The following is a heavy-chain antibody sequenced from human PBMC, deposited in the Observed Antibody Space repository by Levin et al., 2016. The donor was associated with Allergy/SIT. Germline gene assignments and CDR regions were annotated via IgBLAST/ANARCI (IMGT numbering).Heavy chain of an antibody. J-gene: IGHJ4*02. CDR3: ARDKDYDFWSGYYLPFDY. CDR2: ISAYNGNT. D-gene: IGHD3-3*01. Sequence: VRQMPGKGLEWMGWISAYNGNTNYAQKLQGRVTMTTDTSTSTAYMELGSLRSDDTAVYYCARDKDYDFWSGYYLPFDYWGQGTLVTVSS. V-gene: IGHV1-18*01.